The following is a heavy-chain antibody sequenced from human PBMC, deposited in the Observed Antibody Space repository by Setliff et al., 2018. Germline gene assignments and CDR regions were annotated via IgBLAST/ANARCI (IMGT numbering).Heavy chain of an antibody. Sequence: PSETLSLTCTVSGDSISSYYWSWIRQPPGKGLEWIGYIYYSGSTNYNPSLESRVTMSVATFENHFSLKLNSLTAADTAVYYCARVTNWGLDLRFDPWGQGILVTVPQ. CDR1: GDSISSYY. V-gene: IGHV4-59*01. CDR3: ARVTNWGLDLRFDP. CDR2: IYYSGST. D-gene: IGHD7-27*01. J-gene: IGHJ5*02.